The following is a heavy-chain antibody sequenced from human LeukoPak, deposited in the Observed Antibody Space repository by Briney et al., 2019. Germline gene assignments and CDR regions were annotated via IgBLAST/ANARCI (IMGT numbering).Heavy chain of an antibody. CDR2: TYYRSKWYN. D-gene: IGHD2-2*02. J-gene: IGHJ4*02. CDR1: GDSVSSNSAA. Sequence: SQTLSLTCAISGDSVSSNSAAWNWIRQSPSRGLEWLGRTYYRSKWYNDYAVSVKSRITINPDTSKNQFSLQLNSVTPEDTAVYYCAREIRGSYCSSTSCYTEYYFDYWGQGTLVTVSS. CDR3: AREIRGSYCSSTSCYTEYYFDY. V-gene: IGHV6-1*01.